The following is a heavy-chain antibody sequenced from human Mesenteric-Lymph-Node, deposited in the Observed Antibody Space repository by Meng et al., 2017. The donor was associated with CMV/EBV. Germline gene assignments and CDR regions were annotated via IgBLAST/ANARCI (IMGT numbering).Heavy chain of an antibody. D-gene: IGHD6-6*01. CDR2: IIAVLGTA. CDR3: AKDSSEDAVLMTGTRWFDP. CDR1: YG. V-gene: IGHV1-69*01. J-gene: IGHJ5*01. Sequence: YGISWVRQAPGQGLEWMGGIIAVLGTANCAQKFQDRVTITADLSTSTVYMELSSLTPEDTAVYYCAKDSSEDAVLMTGTRWFDPWGQGTLVTVSS.